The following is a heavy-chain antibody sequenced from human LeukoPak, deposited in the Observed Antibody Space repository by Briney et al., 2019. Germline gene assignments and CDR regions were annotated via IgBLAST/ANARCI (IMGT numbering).Heavy chain of an antibody. J-gene: IGHJ4*02. V-gene: IGHV3-7*01. CDR1: X. Sequence: XMXXXXXXPXKGLEWVANIAQDGSEEYYLDSVKGRFTISRDNAKNSLDLQMNSLRAEDTAVYFCARRDYYFDYWGQGILVTVSS. CDR2: IAQDGSEE. CDR3: ARRDYYFDY.